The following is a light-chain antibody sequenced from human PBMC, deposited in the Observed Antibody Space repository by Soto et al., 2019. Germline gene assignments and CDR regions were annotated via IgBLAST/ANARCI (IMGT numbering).Light chain of an antibody. V-gene: IGKV2D-29*02. CDR2: EVS. Sequence: DVVMTQTPLSLSVTPGQPAPISCKSSQSLLHITGETFLFWYPQKPGQSPQLLIYEVSTRVSGVPDRFSGSGSGTDFTLEISRVETDDVGIYYCMQSTQLPPTFGQGTRLGIE. J-gene: IGKJ5*01. CDR1: QSLLHITGETF. CDR3: MQSTQLPPT.